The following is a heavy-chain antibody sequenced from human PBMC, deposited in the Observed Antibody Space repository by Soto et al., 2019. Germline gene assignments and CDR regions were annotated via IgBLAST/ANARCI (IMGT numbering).Heavy chain of an antibody. D-gene: IGHD6-13*01. CDR2: IYYSGST. V-gene: IGHV4-31*03. Sequence: SETLSLTCTVSGGSISSGGYYWSWIRQHPGKGLEWIGYIYYSGSTYYNPSLKSRVTVSVDTSKNQFSLRLSSVTAADTAVYYCARVEGNDSSTWYGSDYWGQGSLVTVSS. CDR3: ARVEGNDSSTWYGSDY. J-gene: IGHJ4*02. CDR1: GGSISSGGYY.